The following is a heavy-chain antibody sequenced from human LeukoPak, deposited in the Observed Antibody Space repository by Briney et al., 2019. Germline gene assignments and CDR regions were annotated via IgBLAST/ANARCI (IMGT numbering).Heavy chain of an antibody. V-gene: IGHV4-4*07. CDR1: GGSITSYY. J-gene: IGHJ1*01. D-gene: IGHD6-13*01. CDR3: ARVKVAAAAEYFQH. Sequence: SETLSLTCTVSGGSITSYYWSWIRQPAGKGLEWIGRIYTSGSTNYNPSLKSRVTISVDTSKNQFSLKLSSVTAADTAVYCCARVKVAAAAEYFQHWGQGTLVTVSS. CDR2: IYTSGST.